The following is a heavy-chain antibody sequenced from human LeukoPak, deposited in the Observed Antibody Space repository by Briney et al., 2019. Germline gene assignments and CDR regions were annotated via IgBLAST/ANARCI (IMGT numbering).Heavy chain of an antibody. J-gene: IGHJ4*02. CDR3: ARLSPTLFLRSSRRKYYFDY. V-gene: IGHV1-2*02. CDR2: INPNSGGT. CDR1: GYTFTGYY. Sequence: ASVKVSCKASGYTFTGYYMHWVRQAPGQGLEWMGWINPNSGGTNYAQKLQGRVTMTTDTSTSTAYMELRSLRSDDTAVYYCARLSPTLFLRSSRRKYYFDYWGQGTLVTVSS. D-gene: IGHD6-13*01.